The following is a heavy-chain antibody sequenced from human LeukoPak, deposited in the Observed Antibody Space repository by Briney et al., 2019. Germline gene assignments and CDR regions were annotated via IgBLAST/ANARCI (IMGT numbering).Heavy chain of an antibody. D-gene: IGHD6-13*01. J-gene: IGHJ4*02. V-gene: IGHV3-23*01. CDR1: GFTFSNYG. CDR2: ITSGVGIT. CDR3: ARRGAAGTYYFDY. Sequence: RGGCLRLSCAASGFTFSNYGMNWVRQAPGKGLEWVSIITSGVGITYYADSVKGRFTISRDNSKNTLYLQSNSLRAEDTAVYYCARRGAAGTYYFDYWGQGTLVTDSS.